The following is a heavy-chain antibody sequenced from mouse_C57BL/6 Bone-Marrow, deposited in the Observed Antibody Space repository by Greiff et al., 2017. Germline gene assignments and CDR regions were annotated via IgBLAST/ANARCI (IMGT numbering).Heavy chain of an antibody. CDR1: GYSFTGYF. V-gene: IGHV1-20*01. Sequence: EVQLQESGPELVKPGDSVKISCKASGYSFTGYFMNWVMQSHGKSLEWIGRINPYNGDTFSNQKFKGKATLTVDKSSSTAHMELRSLTSEDSAVYYCARYELLRYWYFDVWGTGTTGTVSS. CDR3: ARYELLRYWYFDV. D-gene: IGHD1-1*01. CDR2: INPYNGDT. J-gene: IGHJ1*03.